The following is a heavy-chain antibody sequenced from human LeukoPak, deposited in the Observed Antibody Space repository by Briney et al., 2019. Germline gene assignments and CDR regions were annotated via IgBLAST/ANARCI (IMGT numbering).Heavy chain of an antibody. Sequence: GGSLRLSCAASGFTFDDYAMHWVRQAPGKGLEWVSGISWNSGSIGYADSVKGRFTISRDNAKNSLYLQMNSLRAEDTALYYCAKDYTYCSGGSCHLDYWGQGTLVTVSS. CDR2: ISWNSGSI. CDR3: AKDYTYCSGGSCHLDY. D-gene: IGHD2-15*01. J-gene: IGHJ4*02. CDR1: GFTFDDYA. V-gene: IGHV3-9*01.